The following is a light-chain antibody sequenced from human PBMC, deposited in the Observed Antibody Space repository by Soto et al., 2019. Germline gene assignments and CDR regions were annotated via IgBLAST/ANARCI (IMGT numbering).Light chain of an antibody. J-gene: IGLJ1*01. Sequence: QSVMTQPPSVSAAPGQKVTISCSGSSSNIGGNSVSWYQQLPGTAPKLLIYDDNKRPSGIPDRFSGSKSGTSATLGITGFQTGDEADYDCGAWDSSRSADVFGTGTKLTVL. CDR1: SSNIGGNS. CDR3: GAWDSSRSADV. CDR2: DDN. V-gene: IGLV1-51*01.